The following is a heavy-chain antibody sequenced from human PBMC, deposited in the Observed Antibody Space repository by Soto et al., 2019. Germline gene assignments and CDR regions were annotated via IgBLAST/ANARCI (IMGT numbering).Heavy chain of an antibody. V-gene: IGHV3-9*01. CDR3: AKVGMDYDFWSGYYDC. J-gene: IGHJ4*02. CDR2: ISWRGGNI. Sequence: EVQLVESGGGLVQPGRSLRLSCAASGFTFDDYAMHWVRQAPGKGLEWVSGISWRGGNIGYADSVKGRFTISRDNAKNSLYLQMNSLRTEDTALYYCAKVGMDYDFWSGYYDCWGQGTLVTVSS. D-gene: IGHD3-3*01. CDR1: GFTFDDYA.